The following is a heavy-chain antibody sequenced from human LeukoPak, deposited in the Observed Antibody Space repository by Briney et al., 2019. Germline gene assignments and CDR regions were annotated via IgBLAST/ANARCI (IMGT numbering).Heavy chain of an antibody. D-gene: IGHD3-22*01. Sequence: PSETLSLTCSVSGGSVSSDSYFWNWVRQPPGKGLEWIGYIYSSGSTNYNPSLKSRVTISVDTSKKQFSLKLSSVTAADTAVYYCVTYYFDSSGPKKNYWGQGTLVTVSS. CDR2: IYSSGST. V-gene: IGHV4-61*01. J-gene: IGHJ4*02. CDR1: GGSVSSDSYF. CDR3: VTYYFDSSGPKKNY.